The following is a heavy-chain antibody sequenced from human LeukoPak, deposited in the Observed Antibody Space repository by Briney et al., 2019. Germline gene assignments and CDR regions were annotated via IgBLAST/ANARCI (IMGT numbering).Heavy chain of an antibody. CDR1: GFTFSNHG. Sequence: PGGSLRLSCAASGFTFSNHGMHWVRQAPGKGLEWVANIWYDGSQEYYADTVKGRFTISRDISKNTLYLQMNSLRAEDTAVYYCARDLAAARLDFRGRGTLVTVSS. D-gene: IGHD6-6*01. CDR2: IWYDGSQE. J-gene: IGHJ4*02. CDR3: ARDLAAARLDF. V-gene: IGHV3-33*01.